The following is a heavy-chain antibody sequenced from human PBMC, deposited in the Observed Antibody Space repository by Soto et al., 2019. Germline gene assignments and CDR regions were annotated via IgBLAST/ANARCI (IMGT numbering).Heavy chain of an antibody. V-gene: IGHV3-15*01. D-gene: IGHD3-22*01. J-gene: IGHJ4*02. Sequence: GGSLRLSCAASGSTFINAWMSWVRQATGKGLEWVGRIKSKTDGGTTDYAAPVKGRFTISRDDSKNTLYLQMNSLRAEDTAVYYCAKDRYYYDSSGLDYWGQGTLVTVSS. CDR2: IKSKTDGGTT. CDR1: GSTFINAW. CDR3: AKDRYYYDSSGLDY.